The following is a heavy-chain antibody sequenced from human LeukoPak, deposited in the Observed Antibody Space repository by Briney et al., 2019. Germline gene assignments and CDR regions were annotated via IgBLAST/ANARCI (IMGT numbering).Heavy chain of an antibody. D-gene: IGHD2-15*01. CDR2: IRYDGSNK. J-gene: IGHJ6*03. CDR1: GFTVSSNY. CDR3: AKNGDRGAYCSGGSCYPYYYYYIDV. V-gene: IGHV3-30*02. Sequence: GGSLRLSCAASGFTVSSNYINWVRQAPGKGLEWVAFIRYDGSNKYYADSVKGRFTISRDNSKNTLYLQMNSLRAEDTAIYYCAKNGDRGAYCSGGSCYPYYYYYIDVWGKGTTVTISS.